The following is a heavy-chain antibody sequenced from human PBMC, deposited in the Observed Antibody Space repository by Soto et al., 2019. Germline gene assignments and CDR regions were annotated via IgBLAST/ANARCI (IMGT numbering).Heavy chain of an antibody. CDR2: ISTSSSYI. J-gene: IGHJ4*02. CDR3: ARGSSGWLIEY. V-gene: IGHV3-21*01. D-gene: IGHD6-19*01. CDR1: GFTFSSYT. Sequence: EVQLVESGGGLVKPGGSLRLSCVASGFTFSSYTMNWVRQAPGKGLEWVSSISTSSSYIYYADSVKGRFTISRDNAKNSLYLQMNSLRAEDTAVYYCARGSSGWLIEYWGQGTLVTVSS.